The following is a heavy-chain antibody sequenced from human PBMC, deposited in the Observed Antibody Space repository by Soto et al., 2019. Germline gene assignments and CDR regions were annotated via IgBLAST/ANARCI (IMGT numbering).Heavy chain of an antibody. CDR2: IYYSGST. J-gene: IGHJ4*02. V-gene: IGHV4-31*03. Sequence: SETLSLTCTVSGGSISSGGYYWSWIRQHPGKGLEWIGYIYYSGSTYYNPSLKSRVTISVDTSKNQFSLKLSSVTAADTAVYYCARVPVRYCSGGSSFEFDYWGQGTRVTVSS. D-gene: IGHD2-15*01. CDR1: GGSISSGGYY. CDR3: ARVPVRYCSGGSSFEFDY.